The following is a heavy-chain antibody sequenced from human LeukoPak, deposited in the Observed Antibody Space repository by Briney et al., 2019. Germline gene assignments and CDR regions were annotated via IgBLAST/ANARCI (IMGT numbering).Heavy chain of an antibody. CDR3: AREGQLQDFDY. Sequence: GGSLRLSCAASGFTFSSYGMHWVRQAPGKGLEWVAVIWFDGSNKYDADSVKGRFTISRDNSKSTLYLQMNSLRVEDTAVYYCAREGQLQDFDYWGQGTLVTVSS. CDR2: IWFDGSNK. CDR1: GFTFSSYG. V-gene: IGHV3-33*01. J-gene: IGHJ4*02. D-gene: IGHD5-24*01.